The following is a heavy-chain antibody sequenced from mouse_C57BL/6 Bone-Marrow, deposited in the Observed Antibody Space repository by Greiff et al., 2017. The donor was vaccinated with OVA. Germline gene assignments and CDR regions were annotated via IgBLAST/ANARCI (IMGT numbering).Heavy chain of an antibody. CDR1: GFSLSTFGMG. CDR2: IWWDDDK. CDR3: ARIPPPYGSSSPFGY. J-gene: IGHJ3*01. D-gene: IGHD1-1*01. Sequence: QVQLKESGPGILQPSQTLSLTCSFSGFSLSTFGMGVGWIRQPSGKGLEWLAHIWWDDDKYYNPALKSRLTISKDTSKNQVFLKIANVDTADTATYYCARIPPPYGSSSPFGYWGQGTLVTVSA. V-gene: IGHV8-8*01.